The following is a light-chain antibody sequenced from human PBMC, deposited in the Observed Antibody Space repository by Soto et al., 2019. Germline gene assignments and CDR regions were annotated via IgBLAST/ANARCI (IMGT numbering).Light chain of an antibody. V-gene: IGKV3-20*01. CDR3: QQYGRSPAT. CDR1: QSVSNDY. J-gene: IGKJ1*01. CDR2: GAY. Sequence: EIVLTQSPGILSLSPGERATLSCRASQSVSNDYLAWYQQKPGQAPRLLIYGAYNRASGIPDRFSGSASGTEFTLTISSLEPEDFALYFCQQYGRSPATFGQGTKVEIK.